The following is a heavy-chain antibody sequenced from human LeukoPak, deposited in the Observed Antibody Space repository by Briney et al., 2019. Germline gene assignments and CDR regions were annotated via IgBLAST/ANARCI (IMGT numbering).Heavy chain of an antibody. CDR2: ISSSGSTI. V-gene: IGHV3-11*01. Sequence: GGSLRLSCAASGFTFSDYYMSWIRQAPGKGLEWVSYISSSGSTIYYADSVKGRFTISRDNAKNSLYLQMNSLRSEDTAVYYCATSMIVVVIRGAGAFDIWGQGTMVTVSS. CDR1: GFTFSDYY. D-gene: IGHD3-22*01. CDR3: ATSMIVVVIRGAGAFDI. J-gene: IGHJ3*02.